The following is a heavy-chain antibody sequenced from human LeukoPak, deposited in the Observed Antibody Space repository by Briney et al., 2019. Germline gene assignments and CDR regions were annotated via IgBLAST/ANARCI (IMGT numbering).Heavy chain of an antibody. CDR1: GGSIRSGDYS. D-gene: IGHD4-11*01. Sequence: SETLSLTCTVSGGSIRSGDYSWNWIRQHPGKGLEWIGYIYYSGSTYYNPSLTSRVTMSVGTSKNQFSLKLSSVTAADTAIYYCARDHTETSSLNFRNYYYYGMDIWGQGTTVIVSS. J-gene: IGHJ6*02. CDR2: IYYSGST. CDR3: ARDHTETSSLNFRNYYYYGMDI. V-gene: IGHV4-31*03.